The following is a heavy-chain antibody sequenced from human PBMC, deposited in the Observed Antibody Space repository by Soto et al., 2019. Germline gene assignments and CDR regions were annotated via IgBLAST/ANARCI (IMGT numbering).Heavy chain of an antibody. D-gene: IGHD4-4*01. V-gene: IGHV1-69*13. CDR1: GGTFSSYA. CDR3: ARDRTENDDYRYYYYGMDV. Sequence: GASVKVSCKASGGTFSSYAISWVRQAPGQGLEWMGGIIPIFGTANYAQKFQGRVTITADESTSTAYMELSSLRSEDTAVYYCARDRTENDDYRYYYYGMDVWGQGTTVTVAS. J-gene: IGHJ6*02. CDR2: IIPIFGTA.